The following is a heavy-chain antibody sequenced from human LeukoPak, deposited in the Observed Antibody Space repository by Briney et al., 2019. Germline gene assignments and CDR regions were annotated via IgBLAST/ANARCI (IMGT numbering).Heavy chain of an antibody. Sequence: ASVKVSCTASGYTFTSYDINWVRQATGQGLEWMGWMNPNSGNTGYAQKFQGRVTMTRNTSISTAYMELSSLTSEDTAVYYCARAYRSLYYYYYYMDVWGKGTTVTISS. CDR2: MNPNSGNT. V-gene: IGHV1-8*01. J-gene: IGHJ6*03. CDR3: ARAYRSLYYYYYYMDV. D-gene: IGHD6-13*01. CDR1: GYTFTSYD.